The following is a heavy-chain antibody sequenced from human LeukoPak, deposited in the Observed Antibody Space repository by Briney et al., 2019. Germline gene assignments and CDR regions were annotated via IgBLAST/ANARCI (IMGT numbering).Heavy chain of an antibody. CDR1: GFTVSNNY. V-gene: IGHV3-53*01. CDR3: ARDLYGAERGY. Sequence: GGSLRLSPAAYGFTVSNNYMSWVRQALGKGLEWVSVIYSGGSTYYADSVKGRFTISRDNSKNTLYLQMNSLRAEDTAVYYCARDLYGAERGYWGQGTLVTVSS. J-gene: IGHJ4*02. D-gene: IGHD4-17*01. CDR2: IYSGGST.